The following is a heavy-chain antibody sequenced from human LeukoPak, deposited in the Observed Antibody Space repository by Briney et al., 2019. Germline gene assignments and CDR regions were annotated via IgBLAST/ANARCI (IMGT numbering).Heavy chain of an antibody. CDR1: GYTFTGYY. Sequence: ASVKVSCKASGYTFTGYYMHWVRQAPGQGLEWMGWINPNSGGTNYAQKFQGRVTMTRDTSKNQFSLKLSSVTAADTAVYYCARGRGYSYGSFDYWGQGTLVTVSS. CDR3: ARGRGYSYGSFDY. V-gene: IGHV1-2*02. CDR2: INPNSGGT. D-gene: IGHD5-18*01. J-gene: IGHJ4*02.